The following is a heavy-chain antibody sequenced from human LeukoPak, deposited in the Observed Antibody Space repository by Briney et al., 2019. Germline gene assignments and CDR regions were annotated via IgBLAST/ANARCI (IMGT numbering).Heavy chain of an antibody. V-gene: IGHV3-7*01. CDR2: IKQDGSEK. CDR1: GFTFSSYG. CDR3: ARDAYYYYGMDV. Sequence: GRSLRLSCAASGFTFSSYGMHWVRQAPGKGLEWVANIKQDGSEKYYVDSVKGRFTISRDNAKNSLYLQMNSLRAEDTAVYYCARDAYYYYGMDVWGQGTTVTVSS. J-gene: IGHJ6*02.